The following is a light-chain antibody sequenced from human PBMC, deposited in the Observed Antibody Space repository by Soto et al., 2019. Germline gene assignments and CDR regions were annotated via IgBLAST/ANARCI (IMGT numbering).Light chain of an antibody. Sequence: QSVLTQPPSVSGAPGQRVTISCTGSSSNIGAVYDVHWYQQLPGTAPKLLIYANSHRPSGVPDRFSGSKSGTSASLAITGLQAEDEADYYCQSYDSSLSGSVFGGGTKVTVL. V-gene: IGLV1-40*01. CDR3: QSYDSSLSGSV. CDR2: ANS. J-gene: IGLJ2*01. CDR1: SSNIGAVYD.